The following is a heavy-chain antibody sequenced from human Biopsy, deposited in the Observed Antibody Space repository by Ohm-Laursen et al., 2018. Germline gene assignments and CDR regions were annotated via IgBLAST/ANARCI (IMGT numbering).Heavy chain of an antibody. J-gene: IGHJ6*02. D-gene: IGHD3-10*01. CDR2: ITNSGGTV. CDR3: ARPPWGHAYGYYNGMDV. V-gene: IGHV3-11*01. CDR1: DFTFDDYA. Sequence: SLRPSCSASDFTFDDYAMSWVRQRPGKGLEWVSYITNSGGTVYYEDSVKGRFTVSRDNAKNSLYLQMDRLRAEDTAVYYCARPPWGHAYGYYNGMDVWGQGTTVIVSS.